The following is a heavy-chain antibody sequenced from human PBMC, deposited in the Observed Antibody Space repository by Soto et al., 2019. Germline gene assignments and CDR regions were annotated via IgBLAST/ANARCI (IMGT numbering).Heavy chain of an antibody. Sequence: QVQLVQSGAEVQKPGASVKVSCKASGYTFTSYAMHWVRQAPGQRLEWMGWINAGNGNTKYSQKFQGRVTITRDTSASTAYMELSSLRSEDTAVYYCARDCGTSCHGPGMDVWGQGTTVTVSS. D-gene: IGHD2-2*01. CDR2: INAGNGNT. CDR1: GYTFTSYA. J-gene: IGHJ6*02. CDR3: ARDCGTSCHGPGMDV. V-gene: IGHV1-3*01.